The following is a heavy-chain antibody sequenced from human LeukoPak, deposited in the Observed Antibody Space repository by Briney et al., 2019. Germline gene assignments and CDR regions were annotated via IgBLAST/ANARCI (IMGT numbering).Heavy chain of an antibody. CDR1: GFTFSSYA. V-gene: IGHV3-30-3*01. J-gene: IGHJ4*02. CDR3: ARSPYYYDSSGYYSYFDY. Sequence: GGSLRLSCAASGFTFSSYAMHWVRQAPGKGLEWVAVISYDGSNKYYADSVKGRFTISRDNSKNTLYLQMNSLRAEDTAVYYCARSPYYYDSSGYYSYFDYWGQGTLVTVSS. CDR2: ISYDGSNK. D-gene: IGHD3-22*01.